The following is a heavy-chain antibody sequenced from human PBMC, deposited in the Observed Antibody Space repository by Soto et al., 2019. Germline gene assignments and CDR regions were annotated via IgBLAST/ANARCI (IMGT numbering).Heavy chain of an antibody. CDR1: GGLFSSYA. J-gene: IGHJ4*02. D-gene: IGHD3-22*01. Sequence: QEQLVQSGAEVKKSGSSVKVSCKDTGGLFSSYAVSWLRQAPGQGLEWMGGIIPVFDTVYYAQKFQGRVTITSDESTNTDYMELSSVRSADTAMYDCARGGSGYVWFNEFWGQGALVTVSS. CDR3: ARGGSGYVWFNEF. CDR2: IIPVFDTV. V-gene: IGHV1-69*01.